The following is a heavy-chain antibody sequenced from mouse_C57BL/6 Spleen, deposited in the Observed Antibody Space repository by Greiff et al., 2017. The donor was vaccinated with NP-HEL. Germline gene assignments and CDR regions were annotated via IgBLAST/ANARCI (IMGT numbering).Heavy chain of an antibody. CDR1: GYAFTNYL. J-gene: IGHJ4*01. Sequence: QVQLKESGAELVRPGTSVKVSCKASGYAFTNYLIEWVKQRPGQGLEWIGVINPGSGGTNYNEKFKGKATLTADKSSSTAYMQLSSLTSEDSAVYFCARYYGSSYDAMDYWGQGTSVTVSS. V-gene: IGHV1-54*01. CDR2: INPGSGGT. D-gene: IGHD1-1*01. CDR3: ARYYGSSYDAMDY.